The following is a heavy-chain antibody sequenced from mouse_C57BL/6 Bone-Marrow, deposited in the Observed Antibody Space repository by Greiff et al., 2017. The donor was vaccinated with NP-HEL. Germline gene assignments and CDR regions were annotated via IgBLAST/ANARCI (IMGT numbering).Heavy chain of an antibody. CDR2: IDTNSGGT. Sequence: VKLRPGRGLEWIGRIDTNSGGTKYNGKFKSKATLTVDKPSSTAYMQLSSLTSVDSAVYYCASPLSYDGYDDEYFDVWGTGTTVTVSS. D-gene: IGHD2-9*01. CDR3: ASPLSYDGYDDEYFDV. J-gene: IGHJ1*03. V-gene: IGHV1-72*01.